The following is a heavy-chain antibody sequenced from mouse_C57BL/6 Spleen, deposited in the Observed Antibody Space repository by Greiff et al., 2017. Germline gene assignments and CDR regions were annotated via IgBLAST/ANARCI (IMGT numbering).Heavy chain of an antibody. D-gene: IGHD1-1*01. J-gene: IGHJ3*01. V-gene: IGHV1-62-2*01. Sequence: QVQLKQSGAELVKPGASVKLSCKASGYTFTEYSIHWVKQRSGQGLEWIGWFYPGSGSIKYNEKFKDKATLTADKSSSTVYMELSRLTAEDSAVYFCAKHGVPYYGSCYVDWFAYWGPGTLVTVSA. CDR1: GYTFTEYS. CDR3: AKHGVPYYGSCYVDWFAY. CDR2: FYPGSGSI.